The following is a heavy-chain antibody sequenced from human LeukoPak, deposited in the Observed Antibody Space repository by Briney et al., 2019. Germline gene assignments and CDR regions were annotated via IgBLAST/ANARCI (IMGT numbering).Heavy chain of an antibody. Sequence: GSLRLSCAASGFTFSSYGMHWVRQAPGKGLEWVAVISYDGSNKYYADSVKGRFTISRDNSKNTLYLQMNSLRAEDTAVYYCAKDIAVAGTFYGSYFDYWGQGTLVTVSS. CDR2: ISYDGSNK. CDR1: GFTFSSYG. D-gene: IGHD6-19*01. CDR3: AKDIAVAGTFYGSYFDY. J-gene: IGHJ4*02. V-gene: IGHV3-30*18.